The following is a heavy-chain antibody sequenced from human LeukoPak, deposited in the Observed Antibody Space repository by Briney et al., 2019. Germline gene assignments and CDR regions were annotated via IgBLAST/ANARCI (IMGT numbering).Heavy chain of an antibody. Sequence: PGGSLRLSCAASGFTFSSFAMSWVRQAPGEGLEWVSAMSGSGGMTYSADSVQGRFTISRDNSKDALYLQMNSLRAEDTAIYYCAKGPFFYYDASGYNYFESWGQGTLVTVSS. J-gene: IGHJ4*02. CDR2: MSGSGGMT. CDR3: AKGPFFYYDASGYNYFES. V-gene: IGHV3-23*01. D-gene: IGHD3-22*01. CDR1: GFTFSSFA.